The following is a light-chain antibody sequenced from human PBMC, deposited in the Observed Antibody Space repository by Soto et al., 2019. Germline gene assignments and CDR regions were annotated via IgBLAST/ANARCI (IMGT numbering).Light chain of an antibody. CDR2: DAS. Sequence: EMVLRQSPATLSLSPGERATVSCRASQSVSSNLAWYQQKPGQAPRLLIYDASNRATGIPARFSGGGSGTDFTLTIDNLEPEDFAIYYCQQRSSWPPITFGQGTRLEIK. CDR3: QQRSSWPPIT. J-gene: IGKJ5*01. CDR1: QSVSSN. V-gene: IGKV3-11*01.